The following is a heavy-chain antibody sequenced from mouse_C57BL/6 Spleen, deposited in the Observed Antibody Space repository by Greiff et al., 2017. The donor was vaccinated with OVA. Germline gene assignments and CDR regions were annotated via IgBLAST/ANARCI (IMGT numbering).Heavy chain of an antibody. Sequence: VQLQQSGPELVKPGASVKISCKASGYAFSSSWMNWVKQRPGKGLEWIGRIYPGDGDTNYNGKFKGKATLTADKSSSTAYMQLSSLTSEDSAVYFCARDYGSSSPYWYFDVWGTGTTVTVSS. J-gene: IGHJ1*03. CDR3: ARDYGSSSPYWYFDV. D-gene: IGHD1-1*01. V-gene: IGHV1-82*01. CDR2: IYPGDGDT. CDR1: GYAFSSSW.